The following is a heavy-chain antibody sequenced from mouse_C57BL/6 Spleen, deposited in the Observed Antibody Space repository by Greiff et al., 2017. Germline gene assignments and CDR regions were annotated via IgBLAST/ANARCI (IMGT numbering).Heavy chain of an antibody. CDR3: ARSPIYYDYGYAMDY. CDR2: IHPNSGST. Sequence: VKLQQPGAELVKPGASVKLSCKASGYTFTSYWMHWVKQRPGQGLEWIGMIHPNSGSTNYNEKFKSKATLTVDKSSSTAYMQLSSLTSEDSAVYYCARSPIYYDYGYAMDYWGQGTSVTVSS. V-gene: IGHV1-64*01. CDR1: GYTFTSYW. J-gene: IGHJ4*01. D-gene: IGHD2-4*01.